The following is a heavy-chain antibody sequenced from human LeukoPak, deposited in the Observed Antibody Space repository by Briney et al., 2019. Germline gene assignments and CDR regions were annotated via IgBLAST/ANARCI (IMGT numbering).Heavy chain of an antibody. CDR3: AREGKRGDTTDEAFDI. V-gene: IGHV1-2*02. Sequence: ASVKVSCKASGYTFTGYYMHWVRQAPGQGLEWMGWINPNSGGTNYAQKFQGRVTMTRDTSISTAYMELSRLRSDDTAVYYCAREGKRGDTTDEAFDIWGQGTVVTVSS. CDR2: INPNSGGT. CDR1: GYTFTGYY. J-gene: IGHJ3*02. D-gene: IGHD5-18*01.